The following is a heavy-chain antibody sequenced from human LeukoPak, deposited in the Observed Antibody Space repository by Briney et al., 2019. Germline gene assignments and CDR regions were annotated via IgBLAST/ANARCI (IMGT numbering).Heavy chain of an antibody. J-gene: IGHJ4*02. CDR1: GYTFTSYD. CDR3: TRELRRHDQ. V-gene: IGHV1-8*01. D-gene: IGHD5-24*01. Sequence: ASVKVSCKASGYTFTSYDINWVRQATGQGLEWMGWMNPNSGEIGYAQKFQGRITMTSDTSITTAYMDLSSLRSEDTAVYYCTRELRRHDQWGQGTLVAVSS. CDR2: MNPNSGEI.